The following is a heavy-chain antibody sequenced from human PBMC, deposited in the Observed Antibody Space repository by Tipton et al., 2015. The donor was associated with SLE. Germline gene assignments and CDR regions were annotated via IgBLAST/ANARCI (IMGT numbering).Heavy chain of an antibody. D-gene: IGHD2-2*02. CDR1: GFTFSSYW. CDR3: ARAYSYTWPFDF. Sequence: SLRLSCAASGFTFSSYWMSWVRHAPGKGLEWVANIYQDGSANYYVDSVKGRSTISRDNAEKSLYLQMNNLRAEDTAVYYCARAYSYTWPFDFWGQRSLATVSS. V-gene: IGHV3-7*01. J-gene: IGHJ4*02. CDR2: IYQDGSAN.